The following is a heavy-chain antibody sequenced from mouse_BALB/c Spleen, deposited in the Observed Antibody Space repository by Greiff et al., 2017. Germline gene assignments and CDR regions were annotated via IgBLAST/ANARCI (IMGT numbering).Heavy chain of an antibody. CDR3: ARGIDSDWYFDV. Sequence: EVKVVESGGGLVKPGGSLKLSCAASGFTFSDYYMYWVRQTPEKRLEWVATISDGGSYTYYPDSVKGRFTISRDNAKNNLYLQMSSLKSEDTAMYYCARGIDSDWYFDVWGAGTTVTVSS. CDR1: GFTFSDYY. J-gene: IGHJ1*01. CDR2: ISDGGSYT. V-gene: IGHV5-4*02.